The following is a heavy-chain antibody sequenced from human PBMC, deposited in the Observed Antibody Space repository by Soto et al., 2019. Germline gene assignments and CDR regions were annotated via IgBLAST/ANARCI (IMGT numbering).Heavy chain of an antibody. CDR1: GYTFTSYG. J-gene: IGHJ4*02. V-gene: IGHV1-18*01. Sequence: QVQLVQSGAEVKKPGASVKVSCKASGYTFTSYGISWVRQGPGQGLQWMGWISAYNGNTNHAQKLQGRGSITTDASTSTGAVELRSLRSDDTAVYYCARHGSSGYYYGYWGQGTLVTVSS. CDR3: ARHGSSGYYYGY. D-gene: IGHD3-22*01. CDR2: ISAYNGNT.